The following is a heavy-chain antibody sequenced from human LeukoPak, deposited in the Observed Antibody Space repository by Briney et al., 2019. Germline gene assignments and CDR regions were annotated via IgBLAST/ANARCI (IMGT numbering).Heavy chain of an antibody. CDR2: IKEDGSEK. J-gene: IGHJ3*01. V-gene: IGHV3-7*03. CDR1: DYSFSNYW. Sequence: PGGSLRLSCVASDYSFSNYWMTWVRQAPGKGLEWVGNIKEDGSEKYYVDTVKGRFTISRDNAKNSLYLQMNSLRAEDTAVYYCARKGCSITRCHDTSDVWGQGTTVTVSS. D-gene: IGHD2-2*01. CDR3: ARKGCSITRCHDTSDV.